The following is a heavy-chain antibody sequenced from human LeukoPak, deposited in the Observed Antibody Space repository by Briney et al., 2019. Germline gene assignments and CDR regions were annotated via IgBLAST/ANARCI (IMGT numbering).Heavy chain of an antibody. Sequence: GSLRLPCAASGFTFSSYGMHWVRQSPGKGLEWIGYIYSSGITDYNPSLKSRVTLSVDTSKNQFSLKLNSVTAADTAVYYCARHGLKLVGLSTIYFDNWGQGTLVTVSS. V-gene: IGHV4-59*08. CDR1: GFTFSSYG. CDR2: IYSSGIT. J-gene: IGHJ4*02. D-gene: IGHD1-26*01. CDR3: ARHGLKLVGLSTIYFDN.